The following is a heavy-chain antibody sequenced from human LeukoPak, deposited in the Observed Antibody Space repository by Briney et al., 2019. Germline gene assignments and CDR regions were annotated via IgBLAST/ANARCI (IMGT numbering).Heavy chain of an antibody. CDR1: GYTFTSYY. J-gene: IGHJ4*02. V-gene: IGHV1-46*01. D-gene: IGHD3-10*01. CDR2: INPSGGST. Sequence: SVKVSCKASGYTFTSYYMHWVRQAPGQGLEWMGIINPSGGSTSYAQKFQGRVTMTRDTSTSTVYMELSSLRSEDTAVYYCAREESRIKGDTGEDYWGQGTLVTVSS. CDR3: AREESRIKGDTGEDY.